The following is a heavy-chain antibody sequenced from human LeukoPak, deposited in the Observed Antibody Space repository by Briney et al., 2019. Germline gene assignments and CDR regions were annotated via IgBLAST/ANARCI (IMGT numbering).Heavy chain of an antibody. V-gene: IGHV3-66*01. CDR3: ARVGYYDSSGLDAFDI. J-gene: IGHJ3*02. D-gene: IGHD3-22*01. CDR1: GFTVSSNY. CDR2: IYSGGST. Sequence: PGGSLRLSCAASGFTVSSNYMSCVRQAPGKGLEWVSVIYSGGSTYYADSVKGRFTISRDNSKNTLYLQMNSLRAEDTAVYYCARVGYYDSSGLDAFDIWGQGTMVTVSS.